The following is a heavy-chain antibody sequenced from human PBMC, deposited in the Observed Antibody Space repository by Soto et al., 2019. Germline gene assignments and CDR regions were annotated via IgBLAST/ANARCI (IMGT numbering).Heavy chain of an antibody. CDR2: IRSKGNGYEK. CDR1: GFTFSASA. Sequence: EVRLVESGGDLVQPGGSLKLSCAASGFTFSASAMHWVRQASGKGLDWVGSIRSKGNGYEKAYAASVKGRFTVSRDDSNNTAYLQMNSLKTEDTAVYYCTRTRILAAFDIWGQGTMVTVSS. V-gene: IGHV3-73*02. CDR3: TRTRILAAFDI. J-gene: IGHJ3*02.